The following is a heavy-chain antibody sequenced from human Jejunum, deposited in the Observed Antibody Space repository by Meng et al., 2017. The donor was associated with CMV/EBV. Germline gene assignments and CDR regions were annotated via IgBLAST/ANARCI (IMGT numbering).Heavy chain of an antibody. CDR3: ARDSPLDGYSLLDY. CDR2: IDPNTGNP. D-gene: IGHD5-24*01. J-gene: IGHJ4*02. Sequence: QVQLVQSGSELKQPGASVKVCGRPAGYTFTSYAINWVRQAPGQGPDWMGWIDPNTGNPTYDQGFTGRFVFSLDTSVSTAYLQINSLRADDTAVYYCARDSPLDGYSLLDYWGQGTLVTVSS. V-gene: IGHV7-4-1*02. CDR1: GYTFTSYA.